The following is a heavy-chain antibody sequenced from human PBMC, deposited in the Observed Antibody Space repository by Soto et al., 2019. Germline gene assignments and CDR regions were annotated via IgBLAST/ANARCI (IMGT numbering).Heavy chain of an antibody. D-gene: IGHD2-2*01. CDR2: ITSSGDYT. CDR3: AKDDAPAAPSSLDN. V-gene: IGHV3-23*01. J-gene: IGHJ4*02. CDR1: GFTFSSYT. Sequence: GGSLRLSCAASGFTFSSYTMSWVRQAPGKRLEWVSAITSSGDYTTHADSVKGRFTISRDTSRNTVFLQMNSLRGEDTAVYYCAKDDAPAAPSSLDNWGRGTLVSV.